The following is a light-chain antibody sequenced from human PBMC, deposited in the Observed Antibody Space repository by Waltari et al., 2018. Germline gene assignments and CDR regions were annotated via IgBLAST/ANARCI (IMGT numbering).Light chain of an antibody. CDR1: SSDGGGYNY. CDR3: SSYTSSSTVV. V-gene: IGLV2-14*01. Sequence: QSALTQPASVSGSPGQSITISCTGTSSDGGGYNYVSWYQQHPGKAPKLMIYDVSNRPSGVSNRFAGSNSGNTASLTISGLQAEDEADYYCSSYTSSSTVVFGGGTKLTVL. J-gene: IGLJ2*01. CDR2: DVS.